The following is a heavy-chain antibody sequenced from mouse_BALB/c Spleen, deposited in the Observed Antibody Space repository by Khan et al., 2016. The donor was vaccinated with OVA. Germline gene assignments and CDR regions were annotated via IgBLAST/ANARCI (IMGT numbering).Heavy chain of an antibody. J-gene: IGHJ4*01. CDR3: ARGGAAYYRNDGGAMEY. CDR2: INTHSGVP. Sequence: QIQLVQSGPELKKPGETVRISCKASGYTFTTAGIQWVQKMPGKGLKWIGWINTHSGVPKYAEDFKGRFAFSLEISVSTAYLQITTLKNEDTATYFCARGGAAYYRNDGGAMEYWGQGTLVTGSS. D-gene: IGHD2-14*01. V-gene: IGHV9-4*02. CDR1: GYTFTTAG.